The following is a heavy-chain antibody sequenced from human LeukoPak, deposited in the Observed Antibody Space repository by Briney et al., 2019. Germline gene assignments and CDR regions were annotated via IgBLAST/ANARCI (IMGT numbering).Heavy chain of an antibody. CDR2: INHRGDT. Sequence: PSDTLSLTCAVYGGSFSAYYWSWIRQSPGQGLEWIAEINHRGDTNYNPSVKSRVSISVDTSKNQFSLKVTSLTAADTAVYYCARGPTISETGYFDYWGQGTLVTVSS. D-gene: IGHD1-1*01. V-gene: IGHV4-34*01. J-gene: IGHJ4*03. CDR1: GGSFSAYY. CDR3: ARGPTISETGYFDY.